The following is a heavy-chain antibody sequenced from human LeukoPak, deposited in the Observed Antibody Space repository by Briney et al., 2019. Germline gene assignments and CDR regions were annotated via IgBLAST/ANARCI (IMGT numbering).Heavy chain of an antibody. J-gene: IGHJ4*02. CDR1: GFSFSSYS. CDR3: ASEAVLVAAGIDC. Sequence: GGSLRLSCAASGFSFSSYSMNWVRQAPGKGLEWVSYISSSSSTIYYADSVKGRFTISRDNAKNSLYLQMNSLRAEDTAMYYCASEAVLVAAGIDCWGQGTLVTVSS. D-gene: IGHD3-3*02. CDR2: ISSSSSTI. V-gene: IGHV3-48*01.